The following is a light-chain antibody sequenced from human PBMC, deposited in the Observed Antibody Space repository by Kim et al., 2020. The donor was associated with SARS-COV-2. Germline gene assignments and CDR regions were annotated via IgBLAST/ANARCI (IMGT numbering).Light chain of an antibody. CDR2: RNN. J-gene: IGLJ1*01. Sequence: ELTQPPSASGTPGQRVTISCSGSSSNIGSNYVYWYQQLPGTAPKLLIYRNNQRPSGVPDRFSGSKSGTSASLAINGLRSEDEADYYCAAWDDSLSGYVFGTGTKVTVL. V-gene: IGLV1-47*01. CDR1: SSNIGSNY. CDR3: AAWDDSLSGYV.